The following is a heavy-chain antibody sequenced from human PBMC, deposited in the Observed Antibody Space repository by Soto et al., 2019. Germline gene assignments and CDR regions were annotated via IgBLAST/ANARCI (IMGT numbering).Heavy chain of an antibody. CDR1: GGSISSGGYY. Sequence: PSETLSLTCTVSGGSISSGGYYWSWIRQHPGKGLEWIGYIYYSGSTYYNPSHKSRVTISVDTSKNQFSLKLSSVTAADTAVYYCARSTVTGLLAARPYYYYGMDVWGQGTTVTVSS. J-gene: IGHJ6*02. D-gene: IGHD6-6*01. CDR2: IYYSGST. CDR3: ARSTVTGLLAARPYYYYGMDV. V-gene: IGHV4-31*03.